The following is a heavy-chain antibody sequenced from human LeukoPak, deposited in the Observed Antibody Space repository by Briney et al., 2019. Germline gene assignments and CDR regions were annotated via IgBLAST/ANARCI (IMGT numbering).Heavy chain of an antibody. Sequence: SETLSLTCTVSGGSISSSSYYWGWIRQPPGKGLEWIGSIYYSGSTYYNPSLKSRVTISVDTSKNQFSLKLSSVTAADTAVYYCARYPLGTPHFYWGQGTLVTVSS. D-gene: IGHD3-3*02. CDR3: ARYPLGTPHFY. CDR2: IYYSGST. CDR1: GGSISSSSYY. J-gene: IGHJ4*02. V-gene: IGHV4-39*01.